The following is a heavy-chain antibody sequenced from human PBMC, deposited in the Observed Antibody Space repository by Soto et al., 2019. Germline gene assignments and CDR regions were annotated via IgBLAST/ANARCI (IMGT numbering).Heavy chain of an antibody. J-gene: IGHJ2*01. V-gene: IGHV5-51*01. Sequence: GESLKISCKGSGHSFTSYWIGWVRQMPGKGLEWMGIIYPGDSDTRYSPSFQVQVTISADTSISTAYLQLSSLKSSHTALSYCAGGSGGETSVFVLWGRGTLLAVSS. CDR2: IYPGDSDT. CDR1: GHSFTSYW. D-gene: IGHD4-17*01. CDR3: AGGSGGETSVFVL.